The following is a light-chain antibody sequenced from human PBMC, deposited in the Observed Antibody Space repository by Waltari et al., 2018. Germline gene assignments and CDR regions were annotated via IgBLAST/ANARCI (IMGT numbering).Light chain of an antibody. CDR2: ATS. CDR1: QGISSY. Sequence: DIQLTQSPSFLSASVGDRVTTTCRATQGISSYLVWYQQKPGKVPKLLIYATSTLQSGVPSRFSGSGSGTEFTLTISSLQPEDFATYYCQQLYSYPITFGQGTRLEIK. V-gene: IGKV1-9*01. CDR3: QQLYSYPIT. J-gene: IGKJ5*01.